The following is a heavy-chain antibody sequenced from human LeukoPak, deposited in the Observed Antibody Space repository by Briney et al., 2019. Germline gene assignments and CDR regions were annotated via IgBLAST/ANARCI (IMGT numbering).Heavy chain of an antibody. Sequence: SETLSLTCTVSGGSISSYYWRWIQQPPGKGLEWIGYIYYSGSTNYNPPLKSRVTISVATSKHQFSLKLSSASAADTAVDYCARAKHPLKSWNDYWGQGTLVTVSS. CDR3: ARAKHPLKSWNDY. CDR1: GGSISSYY. V-gene: IGHV4-59*01. J-gene: IGHJ4*02. D-gene: IGHD1-1*01. CDR2: IYYSGST.